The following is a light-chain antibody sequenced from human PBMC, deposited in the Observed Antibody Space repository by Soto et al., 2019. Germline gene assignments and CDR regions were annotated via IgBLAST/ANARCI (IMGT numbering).Light chain of an antibody. V-gene: IGLV2-11*01. CDR3: CSYAGSYTYV. CDR1: SSDVGGHNY. Sequence: QSVLTQPRSVSGSPGQSATISCTGTSSDVGGHNYVSWYQQYPGKAPRLLLSSVSKRPSGVPDRFSGSKSGNTASLTISGLQAEDEADYYCCSYAGSYTYVFGTGTKVPS. J-gene: IGLJ1*01. CDR2: SVS.